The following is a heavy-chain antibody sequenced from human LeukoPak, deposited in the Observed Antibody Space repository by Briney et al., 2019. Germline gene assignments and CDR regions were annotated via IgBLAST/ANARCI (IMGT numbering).Heavy chain of an antibody. CDR2: INHSGST. CDR3: ARLSAKDSSGYYYYGMDV. CDR1: GGSFSGYY. J-gene: IGHJ6*02. D-gene: IGHD3-22*01. V-gene: IGHV4-34*01. Sequence: SETLSLTCAVYGGSFSGYYWSWIRQPPGKGLEWIGEINHSGSTNYNPSLKSRVTISVDTSKNQFSLKLSSVTAADTAVYYCARLSAKDSSGYYYYGMDVWGQGTTVTVSS.